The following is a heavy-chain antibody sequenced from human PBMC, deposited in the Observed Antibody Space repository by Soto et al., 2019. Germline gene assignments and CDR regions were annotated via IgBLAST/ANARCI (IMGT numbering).Heavy chain of an antibody. Sequence: QMQLVESGGGVVQPGRSLRLSCAASGFIFSSYAMHWVRQATGKGLEWVAVISYDGSNKYYADSVKGRFTISRDNSKNTLYLQMISLRAEDTAVYYCAREYGIGGATFDIWGQGTMVTVSS. CDR2: ISYDGSNK. V-gene: IGHV3-30-3*01. CDR1: GFIFSSYA. CDR3: AREYGIGGATFDI. D-gene: IGHD2-15*01. J-gene: IGHJ3*02.